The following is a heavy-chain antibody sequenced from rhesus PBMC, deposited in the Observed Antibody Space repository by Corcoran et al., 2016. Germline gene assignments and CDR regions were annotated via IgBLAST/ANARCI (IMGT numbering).Heavy chain of an antibody. J-gene: IGHJ4*01. CDR2: ISGSRGST. CDR3: ARGIAAAMGRDY. D-gene: IGHD6-25*01. Sequence: QVQLQESGPGLVKPSETLSLTCAVSGGSISSSNWWSGIRQPPGKGLEWIGEISGSRGSTYYNPSLKSRGTISADTSKTQFCLKLSSVTAADTAVYYCARGIAAAMGRDYWGQGVLVTVSS. V-gene: IGHV4-65*01. CDR1: GGSISSSNW.